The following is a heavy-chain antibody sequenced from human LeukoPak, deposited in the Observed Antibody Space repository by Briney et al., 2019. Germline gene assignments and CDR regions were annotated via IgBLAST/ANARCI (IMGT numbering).Heavy chain of an antibody. D-gene: IGHD2-2*01. CDR3: ARDWYHAIDY. V-gene: IGHV3-30*02. CDR2: IRYDGSNK. Sequence: GGSLRLSCAASGFTFSSYGMHWVRQAPGKGLEWVAFIRYDGSNKYYADSVKGRFTISRDNSKNTLYVQMNSLRVEDTAVYYCARDWYHAIDYWGQGALVTVSS. CDR1: GFTFSSYG. J-gene: IGHJ4*02.